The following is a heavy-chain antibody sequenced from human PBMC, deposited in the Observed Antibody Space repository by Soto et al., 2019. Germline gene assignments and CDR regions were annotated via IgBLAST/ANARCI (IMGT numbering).Heavy chain of an antibody. CDR3: ARDYYDFWSGYSLYYYYYGMDV. CDR1: GYTFTSYG. D-gene: IGHD3-3*01. V-gene: IGHV1-18*01. Sequence: AASVKVSCKASGYTFTSYGISWVRQAPGQGLEWMGWISAYNGNTNYAQKLQGRVTMTTDTSTSTAYMELRSLRSDDTAVYYCARDYYDFWSGYSLYYYYYGMDVWGQGTTVTVSS. CDR2: ISAYNGNT. J-gene: IGHJ6*02.